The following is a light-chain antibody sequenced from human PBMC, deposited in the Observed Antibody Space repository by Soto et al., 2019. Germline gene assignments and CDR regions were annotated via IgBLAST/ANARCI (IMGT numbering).Light chain of an antibody. J-gene: IGLJ2*01. CDR1: TGTVTRGLY. V-gene: IGLV7-46*01. CDR2: DTT. CDR3: FLSYGPIVV. Sequence: QAVVTQEPSLTGSPGGTVTLTCCSRTGTVTRGLYPYWFQQKPGQAPRTLIYDTTNRHSWTPARFSGSLLGGKAALTLSGAQPEDEAESYFFLSYGPIVVFGGGTKVTVL.